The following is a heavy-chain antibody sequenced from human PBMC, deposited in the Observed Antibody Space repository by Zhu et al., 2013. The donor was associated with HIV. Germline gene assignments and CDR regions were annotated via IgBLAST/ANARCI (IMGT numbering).Heavy chain of an antibody. D-gene: IGHD5-12*01. CDR3: VRDRRFSAYDAFTI. V-gene: IGHV1-8*03. Sequence: QVQLVQSGADVKKPGASVRVSCKASGYTFIDYDINWVRQATGQGLEWMGWMNPNSGNTGYAQKFQGRVTITRNTSINTAYMELSSLRSEDTAVYFCVRDRRFSAYDAFTIWAKGQWSPSLQ. J-gene: IGHJ3*02. CDR2: MNPNSGNT. CDR1: GYTFIDYD.